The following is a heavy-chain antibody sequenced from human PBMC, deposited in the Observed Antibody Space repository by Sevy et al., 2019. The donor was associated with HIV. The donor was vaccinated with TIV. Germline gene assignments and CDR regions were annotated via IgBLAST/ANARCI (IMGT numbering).Heavy chain of an antibody. V-gene: IGHV3-23*01. J-gene: IGHJ3*02. D-gene: IGHD3-22*01. CDR3: AGGRFDSSGSFDAFDM. CDR1: GITFNNYA. CDR2: IFGSGGTT. Sequence: GGCLRLSCAASGITFNNYAMNWVRQAPGKGLDWFSTIFGSGGTTYYPDSVKGRFTISRDNSKNSLYLQMNSLRTEDTALYSYAGGRFDSSGSFDAFDMWGQGTMVTVSS.